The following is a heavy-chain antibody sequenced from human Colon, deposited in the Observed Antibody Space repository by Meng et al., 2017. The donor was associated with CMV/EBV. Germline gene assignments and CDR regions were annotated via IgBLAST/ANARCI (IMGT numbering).Heavy chain of an antibody. CDR1: GGSISGHY. J-gene: IGHJ1*01. V-gene: IGHV4-4*07. CDR2: IYSNGRI. Sequence: QVLWQESGPGPVKLSEPPSLTCTVSGGSISGHYWTWIRRPAGEGLQWLGRIYSNGRIDENYSLRSRVTISVDTSKNQLSLRLTSVTAADTAVYYCGRAGARGVPIDVWGRGTLVTVSS. D-gene: IGHD3-10*01. CDR3: GRAGARGVPIDV.